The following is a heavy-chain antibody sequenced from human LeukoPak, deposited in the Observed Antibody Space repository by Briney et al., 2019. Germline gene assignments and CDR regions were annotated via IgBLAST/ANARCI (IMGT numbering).Heavy chain of an antibody. D-gene: IGHD2-15*01. V-gene: IGHV3-30-3*01. J-gene: IGHJ4*02. CDR3: ARVGEGYCSGGSCYAGDY. Sequence: PGGSLRLSCAASGFTFSSYAMHWVRQAPGKGLEWVAVISYDGSNKYYADSVKGRFTISRDNSKNTLYLQMNSLRAEDTAVYYCARVGEGYCSGGSCYAGDYWGQGTLVTVSS. CDR1: GFTFSSYA. CDR2: ISYDGSNK.